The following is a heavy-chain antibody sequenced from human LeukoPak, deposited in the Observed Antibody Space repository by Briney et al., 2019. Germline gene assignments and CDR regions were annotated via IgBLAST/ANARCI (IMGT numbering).Heavy chain of an antibody. V-gene: IGHV3-66*01. Sequence: GGSLRLSCAASGFTVSSSSMSWVRQAPGKGLEWVSVIYSGGSTYHADSVRGRFTISRDRSKNTLYLQMNGLRPEDTAVYYCAREGIAVAGPHPEPYYYYGMDVWGQGTTVTVSS. J-gene: IGHJ6*02. CDR3: AREGIAVAGPHPEPYYYYGMDV. CDR2: IYSGGST. CDR1: GFTVSSSS. D-gene: IGHD6-19*01.